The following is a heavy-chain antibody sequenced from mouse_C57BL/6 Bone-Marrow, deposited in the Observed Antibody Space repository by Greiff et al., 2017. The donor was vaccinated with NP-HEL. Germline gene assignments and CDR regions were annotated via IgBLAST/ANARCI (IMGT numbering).Heavy chain of an antibody. CDR2: IDPETGGT. CDR3: TRPNWYYFDY. D-gene: IGHD4-1*01. Sequence: QVQLQQSGAELVRPGASVTLSCKASGYTFTDYEMHWVKQTPVHGLEWIGAIDPETGGTAYTQKFKGKAILTADKSSSTAYMELRSLTSEDSAVYYCTRPNWYYFDYWGQGTTLTVSS. J-gene: IGHJ2*01. CDR1: GYTFTDYE. V-gene: IGHV1-15*01.